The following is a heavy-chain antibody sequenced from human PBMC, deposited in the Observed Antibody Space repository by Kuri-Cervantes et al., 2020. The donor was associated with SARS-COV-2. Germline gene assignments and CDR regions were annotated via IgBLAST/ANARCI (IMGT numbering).Heavy chain of an antibody. Sequence: GESLKISCAASGFTFSSYSMNWVRQAPGKGLEWVSYISSSSSTIYYADPVKGRFTISRDNAKNSLYLQMNSLRAEDTAVYYCARDHGLWGQGTLVTVSS. J-gene: IGHJ4*02. CDR2: ISSSSSTI. V-gene: IGHV3-48*01. D-gene: IGHD5-12*01. CDR3: ARDHGL. CDR1: GFTFSSYS.